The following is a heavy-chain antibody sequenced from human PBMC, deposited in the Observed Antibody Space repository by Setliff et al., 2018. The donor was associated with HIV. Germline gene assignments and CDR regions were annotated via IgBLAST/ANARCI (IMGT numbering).Heavy chain of an antibody. J-gene: IGHJ5*02. Sequence: ASVKVSCKASGYTFTSYGISWVRQAPGQGLEWMGWISANDGRTNHAQKFQGRVTMTRDTSISTAYMELSSLRSDDTAVYYCARETAPRPASVLEFLEWLFPNWFDPWGQGTLVTVSS. CDR2: ISANDGRT. CDR1: GYTFTSYG. CDR3: ARETAPRPASVLEFLEWLFPNWFDP. D-gene: IGHD3-3*02. V-gene: IGHV1-18*01.